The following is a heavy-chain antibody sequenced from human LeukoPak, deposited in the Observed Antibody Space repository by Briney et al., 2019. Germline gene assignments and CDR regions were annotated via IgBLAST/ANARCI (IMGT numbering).Heavy chain of an antibody. J-gene: IGHJ6*03. CDR1: GYTFTSYG. D-gene: IGHD3-9*01. CDR3: ARDTRRALTGYYFYYYYYYMDV. V-gene: IGHV1-18*01. CDR2: ISDYNGNT. Sequence: ASVKVSCKASGYTFTSYGISWVRQAPGQGLEWMGWISDYNGNTNYAQKLQGRVTTTRNTSISTAYMELSSLRSEDTAVYYCARDTRRALTGYYFYYYYYYMDVWGKGTTVTISS.